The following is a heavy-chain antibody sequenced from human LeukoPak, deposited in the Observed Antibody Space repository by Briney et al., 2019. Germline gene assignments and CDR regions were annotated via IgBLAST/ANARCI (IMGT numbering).Heavy chain of an antibody. V-gene: IGHV1-3*01. CDR3: ARDEEGIGFDY. CDR2: INAGNGNT. J-gene: IGHJ4*02. CDR1: GYTFTSYA. Sequence: ASVKASCKASGYTFTSYAMHWVRQAPGQRLEWMGWINAGNGNTKYSQKFQGRVTITRDTSASTAYMELSSLRSEDTAVYYCARDEEGIGFDYWGQGTLVTVSS. D-gene: IGHD2/OR15-2a*01.